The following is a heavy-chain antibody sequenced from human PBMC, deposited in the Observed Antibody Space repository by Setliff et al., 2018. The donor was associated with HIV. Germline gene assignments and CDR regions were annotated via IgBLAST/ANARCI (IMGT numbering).Heavy chain of an antibody. Sequence: LSLTCTVSGDTDFYWNWIRQPPGKGLEWIGYIHASGKTNYNPSLKSRVTISLDTSKMQFPLHLTSVTAADTAVYYCATLDPSGGNFLAYWGQGTLVTV. CDR1: GDTDFY. D-gene: IGHD2-21*02. CDR3: ATLDPSGGNFLAY. J-gene: IGHJ4*02. CDR2: IHASGKT. V-gene: IGHV4-4*09.